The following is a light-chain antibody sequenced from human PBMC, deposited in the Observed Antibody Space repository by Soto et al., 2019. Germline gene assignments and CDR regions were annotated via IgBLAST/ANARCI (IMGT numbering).Light chain of an antibody. V-gene: IGLV2-14*01. CDR1: SSDVGGYNY. CDR3: SSYTSSSTLDYV. Sequence: QSALTQPASVSGSPGQSITTSCTGTSSDVGGYNYVSWYQQHPGKAPKLMIYEVSNRPSGVSNRFSGSKSGNTASLTISGLQAEDEADYYCSSYTSSSTLDYVFGTGTKLTVL. CDR2: EVS. J-gene: IGLJ1*01.